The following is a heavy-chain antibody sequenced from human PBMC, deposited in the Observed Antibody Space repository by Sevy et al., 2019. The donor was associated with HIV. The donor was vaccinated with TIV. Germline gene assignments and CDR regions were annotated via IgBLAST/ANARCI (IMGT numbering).Heavy chain of an antibody. CDR2: IRYDGSNK. V-gene: IGHV3-30*02. CDR1: GFTFSSYG. Sequence: GGSLRLSCAASGFTFSSYGMHWVRQAPGKGLEWVAFIRYDGSNKYYADSVKGRFTISRDNSKNTRYLQMNSLRAEDTAVYYCAKEAYYDILTGYSHYFDYWGQGTLVTVSS. CDR3: AKEAYYDILTGYSHYFDY. D-gene: IGHD3-9*01. J-gene: IGHJ4*02.